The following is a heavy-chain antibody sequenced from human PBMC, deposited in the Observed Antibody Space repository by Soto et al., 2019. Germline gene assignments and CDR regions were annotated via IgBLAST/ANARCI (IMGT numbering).Heavy chain of an antibody. CDR3: ARQGIAARPSYYYYGMDV. D-gene: IGHD6-6*01. CDR1: GYSFTSYW. J-gene: IGHJ6*02. CDR2: IDPSDSYT. Sequence: WESLKISCKGSGYSFTSYWISWVRQMPGKGLEWMGRIDPSDSYTNYSPSFQGHVTISADKSISTAYLQWSSLKASDTAMYYCARQGIAARPSYYYYGMDVWGQGTTVTVSS. V-gene: IGHV5-10-1*01.